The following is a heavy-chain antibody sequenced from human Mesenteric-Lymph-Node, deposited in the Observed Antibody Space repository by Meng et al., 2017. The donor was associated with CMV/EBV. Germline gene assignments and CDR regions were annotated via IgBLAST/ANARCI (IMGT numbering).Heavy chain of an antibody. CDR2: IYGTGIT. CDR3: AKSRSSTPGIVDD. Sequence: QVQLQESGPGPVKPSETLSLTCILPGVSVTSGAYHWSWIRQSPGKGLEWIGYIYGTGITIYNPSLKSRVTILLETSKNQFSLKLNSVTTADTAVYYCAKSRSSTPGIVDDWGQGTLVTVSS. D-gene: IGHD2/OR15-2a*01. V-gene: IGHV4-61*08. J-gene: IGHJ4*02. CDR1: GVSVTSGAYH.